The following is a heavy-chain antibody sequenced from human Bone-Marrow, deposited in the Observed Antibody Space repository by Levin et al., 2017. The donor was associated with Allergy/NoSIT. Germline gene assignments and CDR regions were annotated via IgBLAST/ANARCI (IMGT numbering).Heavy chain of an antibody. CDR1: GYSFTNYG. CDR2: INVENGDT. Sequence: ASVKVSCKTSGYSFTNYGITWVRQAPGQGFEWMGWINVENGDTNYGQKFQGRVSMTTDTSTSTVYMELRSLRPDDTAVYYCARVARDAFGVVVEYYHYLDGLGQRNTVTV. J-gene: IGHJ6*03. CDR3: ARVARDAFGVVVEYYHYLDG. D-gene: IGHD3-3*01. V-gene: IGHV1-18*01.